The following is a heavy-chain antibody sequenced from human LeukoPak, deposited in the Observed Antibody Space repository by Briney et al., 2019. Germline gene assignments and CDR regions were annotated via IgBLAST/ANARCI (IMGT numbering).Heavy chain of an antibody. CDR2: IGNTET. D-gene: IGHD5-18*01. J-gene: IGHJ4*02. CDR1: GFPFETNA. CDR3: AKDWIQFNRVFDCFDS. V-gene: IGHV3-23*01. Sequence: RPGGSLRLSCATSGFPFETNAMSWVRQAPGKGLEWVATIGNTETFYAGSVTGRFTISRDNSKNTVNLQMNRLRVEDTAIYYCAKDWIQFNRVFDCFDSWGQGTLVTVSS.